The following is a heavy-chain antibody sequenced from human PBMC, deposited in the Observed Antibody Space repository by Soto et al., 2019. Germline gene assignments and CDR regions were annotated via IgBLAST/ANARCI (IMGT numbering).Heavy chain of an antibody. CDR3: ARAFGIAARSAYYYYGMDV. CDR2: INPSGGST. Sequence: QVQLVQSGAEVKKPGASVKVSCKASGYTFTSYYMHWVRQAPGQGLEWMGIINPSGGSTSYAQKFQGRVTMTRDTSTSTVYMELSSLRSEDTAVYYCARAFGIAARSAYYYYGMDVWGQGTTVTVSS. D-gene: IGHD6-6*01. J-gene: IGHJ6*02. V-gene: IGHV1-46*01. CDR1: GYTFTSYY.